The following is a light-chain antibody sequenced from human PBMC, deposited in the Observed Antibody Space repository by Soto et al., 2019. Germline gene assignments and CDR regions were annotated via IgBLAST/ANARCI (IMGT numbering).Light chain of an antibody. CDR1: SSDVGGYNY. CDR3: SSYTSSSTLV. CDR2: EVS. Sequence: ALTQPASVSGSPGQSITISCTGSSSDVGGYNYVSWYQQHPGKAPKLMIYEVSNRPSGISNRFSGSKSGNTASLTLSGLQAEDEADYYCSSYTSSSTLVFGGGTKLTVL. V-gene: IGLV2-14*01. J-gene: IGLJ2*01.